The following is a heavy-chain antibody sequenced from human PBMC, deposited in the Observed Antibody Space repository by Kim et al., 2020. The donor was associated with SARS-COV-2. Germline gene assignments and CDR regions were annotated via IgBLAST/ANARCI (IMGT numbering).Heavy chain of an antibody. Sequence: SLKSRVTMSVDTSKNQFSLKLRSVTAADTAVYYCARDCSSTSCYYNWFDPWGQGTLVTVSS. V-gene: IGHV4-4*07. D-gene: IGHD2-2*01. J-gene: IGHJ5*02. CDR3: ARDCSSTSCYYNWFDP.